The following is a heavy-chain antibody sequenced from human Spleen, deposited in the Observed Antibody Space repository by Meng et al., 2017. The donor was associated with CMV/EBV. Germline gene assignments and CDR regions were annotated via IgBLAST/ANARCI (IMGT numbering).Heavy chain of an antibody. V-gene: IGHV4-39*01. CDR2: IYYSGST. CDR3: ARRFSSTSSLFDY. D-gene: IGHD2-2*01. Sequence: PGGSIGGISSYWGSLRQPPGKGLGWIGSIYYSGSTYYNPSLKSRVTISVDTSKNQFSLKLSSVTAADTAVYYCARRFSSTSSLFDYWGQGTLVTVSS. J-gene: IGHJ4*02. CDR1: GGSIGGISSY.